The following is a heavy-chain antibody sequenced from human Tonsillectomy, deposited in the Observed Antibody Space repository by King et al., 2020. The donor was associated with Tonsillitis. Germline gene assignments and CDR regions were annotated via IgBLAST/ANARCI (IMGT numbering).Heavy chain of an antibody. J-gene: IGHJ4*02. CDR1: GGSFSGYY. CDR2: INHSGTT. V-gene: IGHV4-34*01. CDR3: ARVRWLVLDS. Sequence: VQLQQWGAGLLKPSETLSLTCAVYGGSFSGYYWSWIRQPPGKGLEWIGEINHSGTTNYNPSLKGRVTISVDKSKNQFSLKLCSVTAADTAVYYCARVRWLVLDSWGQGTLVTVSS. D-gene: IGHD6-19*01.